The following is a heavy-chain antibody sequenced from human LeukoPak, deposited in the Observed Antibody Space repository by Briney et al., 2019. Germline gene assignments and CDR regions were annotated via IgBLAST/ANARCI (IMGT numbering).Heavy chain of an antibody. CDR2: ISSSSSYI. CDR3: ARISVVGATTETDY. D-gene: IGHD1-26*01. J-gene: IGHJ4*02. CDR1: GFTFSSYS. V-gene: IGHV3-21*01. Sequence: GGSLRLSCAASGFTFSSYSMNWVRQAPGKGLEWVSSISSSSSYIYYADSVKGRFTISRDNAKNSLYLQMNSLRADDTAVYYCARISVVGATTETDYWGQGTLVTVSS.